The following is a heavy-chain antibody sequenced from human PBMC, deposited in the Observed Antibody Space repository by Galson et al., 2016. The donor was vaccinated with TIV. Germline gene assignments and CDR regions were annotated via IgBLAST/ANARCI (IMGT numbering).Heavy chain of an antibody. V-gene: IGHV2-26*02. CDR2: IFSSDEK. CDR3: ARISRWFKDLETVYFVDY. D-gene: IGHD3-10*01. Sequence: PALVKPTQTLTLTCTVSGFSLSDARMGVSWIRQPPGKALEWLAHIFSSDEKSYSTSLETRLTISKDTSKSQVVLNMASMDPVDTATYYCARISRWFKDLETVYFVDYWGPGTLVTVSS. J-gene: IGHJ4*02. CDR1: GFSLSDARMG.